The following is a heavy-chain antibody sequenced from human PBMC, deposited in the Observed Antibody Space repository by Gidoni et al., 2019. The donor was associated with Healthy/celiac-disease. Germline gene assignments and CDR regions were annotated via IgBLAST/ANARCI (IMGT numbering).Heavy chain of an antibody. J-gene: IGHJ5*02. CDR3: ARNYYDSSGYEANWFDP. CDR2: IYYSGST. D-gene: IGHD3-22*01. CDR1: GGDISSSSYY. V-gene: IGHV4-39*01. Sequence: QLQLQESGPGLVKPSETLSLTCTVAGGDISSSSYYWGGIRKPPGKGLEWIGSIYYSGSTYYNPSLKSRVTISVDTSKNQFSLKLSSVTAADTAVYYCARNYYDSSGYEANWFDPWGQGTLVTVSS.